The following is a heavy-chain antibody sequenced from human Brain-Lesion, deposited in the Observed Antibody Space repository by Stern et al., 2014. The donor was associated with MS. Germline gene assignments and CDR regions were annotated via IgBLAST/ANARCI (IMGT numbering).Heavy chain of an antibody. J-gene: IGHJ6*02. Sequence: EVQLVQSGGGLVQPGGSLTISCKAAGFTFGNYWMTWVRQAPGKGLEWVANIKADGTEKNYAESVKGRFTLATDHSRNSLYLHMNSLRVEDTALYYCARVYNTIYGIVTQRGSGMDVWGQGTTVIVSS. CDR3: ARVYNTIYGIVTQRGSGMDV. CDR1: GFTFGNYW. D-gene: IGHD3-3*01. V-gene: IGHV3-7*01. CDR2: IKADGTEK.